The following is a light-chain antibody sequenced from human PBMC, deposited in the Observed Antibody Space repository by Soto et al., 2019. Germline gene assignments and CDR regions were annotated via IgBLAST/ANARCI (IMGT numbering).Light chain of an antibody. CDR1: SSDVGGYNY. CDR2: NVS. J-gene: IGLJ2*01. V-gene: IGLV2-14*01. CDR3: SSFTCTNTVL. Sequence: QSALTQPASVSGSPGQSITISCTGTSSDVGGYNYVSWYQQHPGKAPTLMIYNVSNRPSGVSNRFSGSKSGNTASLTISGLQSEDEGHYYCSSFTCTNTVLFGGGTKVTVL.